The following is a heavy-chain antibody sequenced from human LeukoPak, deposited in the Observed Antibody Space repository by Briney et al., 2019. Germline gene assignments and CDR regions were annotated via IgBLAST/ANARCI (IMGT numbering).Heavy chain of an antibody. CDR1: GFTLSSYA. CDR3: AKAPVTTCRGAYCYPFDY. CDR2: ISDTGNT. J-gene: IGHJ4*02. D-gene: IGHD2-21*01. V-gene: IGHV3-23*01. Sequence: GGSLRLSCAASGFTLSSYAMSWVRQAPGKGLEWVSAISDTGNTYHADSVKGRFTISKDSSKNTLFLQMNRLRPEDAAVYYCAKAPVTTCRGAYCYPFDYWGQGTLVTVSS.